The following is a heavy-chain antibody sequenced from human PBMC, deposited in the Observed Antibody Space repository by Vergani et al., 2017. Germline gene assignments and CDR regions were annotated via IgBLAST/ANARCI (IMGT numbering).Heavy chain of an antibody. CDR2: ISSSGSTI. D-gene: IGHD3-22*01. J-gene: IGHJ6*02. V-gene: IGHV3-21*05. CDR1: GFTFSSYS. Sequence: EVQLVESGGGLVKPGGSLRLSCAASGFTFSSYSMNWVRQAPGKGLEWVSYISSSGSTIYYADSVKGRFTISRDNAKNSLYLQMNSLRAEDTAVYYCARDSYYDSSGYYGMDVWGQGTTVTVSS. CDR3: ARDSYYDSSGYYGMDV.